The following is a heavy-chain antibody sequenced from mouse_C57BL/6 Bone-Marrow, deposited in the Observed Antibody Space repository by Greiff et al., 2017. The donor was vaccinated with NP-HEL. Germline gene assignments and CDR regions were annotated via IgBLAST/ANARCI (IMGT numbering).Heavy chain of an antibody. CDR1: GFNIKDDY. CDR3: TTSYSNYLAWFAY. Sequence: EVQLKQSGAELVRPGASVKLSCTASGFNIKDDYMHWVKQRPEQGLEWIGWIDPENGDTEYASKFQGKATITADTSSNTAYPQLSSLTSEDTAVYYCTTSYSNYLAWFAYWGQGTLVTVSA. J-gene: IGHJ3*01. V-gene: IGHV14-4*01. CDR2: IDPENGDT. D-gene: IGHD2-5*01.